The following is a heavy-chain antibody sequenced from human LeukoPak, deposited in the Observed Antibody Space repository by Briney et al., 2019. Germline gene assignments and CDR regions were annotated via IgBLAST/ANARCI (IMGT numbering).Heavy chain of an antibody. V-gene: IGHV3-30-3*01. Sequence: GRSLRLSCAASGFTFSSYAMHWVRQAPGKGLEWVAVISYDGSSKYYADSVKGRFTISRDNSKNTLYLQMNSLRAEDTAVYYCARDFTILDYGDYFFDYWGQGTLVTVSS. J-gene: IGHJ4*02. CDR3: ARDFTILDYGDYFFDY. CDR1: GFTFSSYA. CDR2: ISYDGSSK. D-gene: IGHD4-17*01.